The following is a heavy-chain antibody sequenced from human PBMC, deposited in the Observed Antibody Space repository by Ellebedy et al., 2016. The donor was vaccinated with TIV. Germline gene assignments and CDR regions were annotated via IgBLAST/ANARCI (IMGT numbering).Heavy chain of an antibody. Sequence: GESLKISCVASGFTFSNYNMNWVRQSPGKGLECVANIKQDGSEKSYVDSVKGRFTISRDNPKNSLYLQMNSLRAEDTAVYYCSRHTDYALDYWGQGAVVTVSS. CDR3: SRHTDYALDY. CDR1: GFTFSNYN. J-gene: IGHJ4*02. D-gene: IGHD4-17*01. V-gene: IGHV3-7*01. CDR2: IKQDGSEK.